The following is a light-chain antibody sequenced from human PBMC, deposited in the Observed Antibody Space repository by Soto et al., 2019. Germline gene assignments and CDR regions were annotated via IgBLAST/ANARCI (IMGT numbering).Light chain of an antibody. CDR1: SSDIGAYNF. CDR3: TSCTTSTAMI. V-gene: IGLV2-14*03. Sequence: QSALTQPASVSGSPGQSITISCTGTSSDIGAYNFVSWYQQHPGKAPKLMLYDVNIRPSGVSNRFSGSKSGNTASLTTSGLQAEDEADYYGTSCTTSTAMIFGGGTKLTVL. CDR2: DVN. J-gene: IGLJ2*01.